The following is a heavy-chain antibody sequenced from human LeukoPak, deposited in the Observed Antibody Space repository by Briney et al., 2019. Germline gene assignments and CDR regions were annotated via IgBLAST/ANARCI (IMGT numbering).Heavy chain of an antibody. Sequence: GGSLRLSCAASGFTFSSYAMHWVRQAPGKGLEWVAVISYDGSNKYYADSVKGRFTISRDNSKNTLYLQMNSLRAEDTAVYYCARDPFMVRGVISIWGQGTMVTVSS. CDR2: ISYDGSNK. V-gene: IGHV3-30-3*01. CDR1: GFTFSSYA. J-gene: IGHJ3*02. CDR3: ARDPFMVRGVISI. D-gene: IGHD3-10*01.